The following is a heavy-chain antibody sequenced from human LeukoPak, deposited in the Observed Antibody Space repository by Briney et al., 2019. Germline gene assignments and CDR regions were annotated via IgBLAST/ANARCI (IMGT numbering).Heavy chain of an antibody. CDR1: GFTFSSYA. CDR3: ASWAPGATEDY. CDR2: ISGSGGST. J-gene: IGHJ4*02. D-gene: IGHD5-12*01. V-gene: IGHV3-23*01. Sequence: GWSLRLSCAASGFTFSSYAMSWVRQAPGKGLEGGSAISGSGGSTYYADSVKGRFTISRDNSKNTLYLQMNSLRAEDTAVYYCASWAPGATEDYWGQGTLVTVSS.